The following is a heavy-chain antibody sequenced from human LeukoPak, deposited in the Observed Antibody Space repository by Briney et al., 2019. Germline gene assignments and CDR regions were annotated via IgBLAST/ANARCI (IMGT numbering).Heavy chain of an antibody. V-gene: IGHV3-66*01. Sequence: GGSLRLSCAASGFTVSSNYMSWVRQAPGKGLEWVSVIYSGGSTYYADSVKGRFTVSRDNSKNTLYLQMNSLRVDDTAMYYCARSQDYGGFDFWGQGTLVTVSS. CDR2: IYSGGST. CDR3: ARSQDYGGFDF. D-gene: IGHD4-23*01. CDR1: GFTVSSNY. J-gene: IGHJ4*02.